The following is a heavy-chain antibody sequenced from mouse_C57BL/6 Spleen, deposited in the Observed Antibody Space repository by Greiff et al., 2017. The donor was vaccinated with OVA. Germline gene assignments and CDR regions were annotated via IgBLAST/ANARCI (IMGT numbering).Heavy chain of an antibody. D-gene: IGHD1-1*01. CDR2: IDPSDSYT. CDR1: GYTFTSYW. J-gene: IGHJ2*01. V-gene: IGHV1-69*01. Sequence: VQLQQPGAELVMPGASVKLSCKASGYTFTSYWMHWVKQRPGQGLEWIGEIDPSDSYTNYNQKFKGKSTLTVDKSSSTAYMQLSSLTSEDSAVYYCARPYYGSSYGFDYWGQGTTLTVSS. CDR3: ARPYYGSSYGFDY.